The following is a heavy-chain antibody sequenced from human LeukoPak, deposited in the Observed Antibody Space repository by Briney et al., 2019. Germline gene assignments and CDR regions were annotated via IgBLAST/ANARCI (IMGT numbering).Heavy chain of an antibody. Sequence: GGSLRLSCAASGFTFSSYGMHWVRQAPGKGLEWVAVIWYDGSNKYYADSVKGRFTISRDNSKNTLYLQMNSLRAEDTAVYYCARGYYILTGYLYYFDYWGQGTLVTVSS. CDR2: IWYDGSNK. CDR1: GFTFSSYG. J-gene: IGHJ4*02. D-gene: IGHD3-9*01. CDR3: ARGYYILTGYLYYFDY. V-gene: IGHV3-33*01.